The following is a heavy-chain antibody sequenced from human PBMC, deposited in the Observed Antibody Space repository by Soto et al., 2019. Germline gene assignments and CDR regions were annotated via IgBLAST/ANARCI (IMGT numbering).Heavy chain of an antibody. CDR3: TGEVASGY. J-gene: IGHJ4*02. CDR1: GFTVSTYG. D-gene: IGHD2-8*02. CDR2: ISRDGGTK. Sequence: QVQLVESGGGVVQPGRSLRLSCAVSGFTVSTYGMHWVRQAPGKGLEWVAVISRDGGTKYYADSVKGRFTISRDNSRNTLFLEMKSLRGDEMAVYYCTGEVASGYWGQGTLVTVSS. V-gene: IGHV3-30*03.